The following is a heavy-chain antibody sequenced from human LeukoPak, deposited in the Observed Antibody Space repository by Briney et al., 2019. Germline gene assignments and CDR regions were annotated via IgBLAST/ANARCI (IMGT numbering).Heavy chain of an antibody. CDR2: ITGGSAYI. D-gene: IGHD5-24*01. J-gene: IGHJ4*02. V-gene: IGHV3-21*04. CDR3: ATKRY. Sequence: AGGSLRLSCAASGFTFSDYTMNWVRQAPGKGLEWVSSITGGSAYIYYADSVKGRFTISRDNAKNSLYLQMNSLRAEDTAIYYCATKRYWGQGTLVTVSS. CDR1: GFTFSDYT.